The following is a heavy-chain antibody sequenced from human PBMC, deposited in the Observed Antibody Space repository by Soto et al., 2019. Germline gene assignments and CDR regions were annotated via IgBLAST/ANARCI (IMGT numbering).Heavy chain of an antibody. CDR1: GFTFSTYA. CDR2: ISGSGVST. D-gene: IGHD5-12*01. Sequence: PGGSLRLSCAASGFTFSTYAMNWVRQAPGKGLEWVSSISGSGVSTYYADSVRGRFTISRDNFKNTLSLQMNSLRAEDTAQYYCAKDSTLWSGYADFDYWGQGTLVTVSS. J-gene: IGHJ4*02. V-gene: IGHV3-23*01. CDR3: AKDSTLWSGYADFDY.